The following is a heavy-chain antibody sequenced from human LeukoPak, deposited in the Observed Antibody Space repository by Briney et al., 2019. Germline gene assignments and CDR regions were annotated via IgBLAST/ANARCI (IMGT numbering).Heavy chain of an antibody. V-gene: IGHV4-30-4*01. CDR2: IYYSGST. Sequence: SSETLSLTCTVSGDSISSGDYYWSWIRQPPGKGLEWIGYIYYSGSTYYNPSLKSRLTMSVDTSKNQFSLNLSSVTAADTAVYYCARANSAMDLTYYYYMDVWGKGTTVTVSS. CDR1: GDSISSGDYY. J-gene: IGHJ6*03. D-gene: IGHD5-18*01. CDR3: ARANSAMDLTYYYYMDV.